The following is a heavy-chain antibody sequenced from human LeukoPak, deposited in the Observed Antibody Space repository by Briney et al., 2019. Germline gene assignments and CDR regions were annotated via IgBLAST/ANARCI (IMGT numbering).Heavy chain of an antibody. CDR2: IYTSGST. J-gene: IGHJ4*02. CDR1: GGSISSGSYY. D-gene: IGHD3-9*01. V-gene: IGHV4-61*02. Sequence: KPSQTLSLTCNVSGGSISSGSYYWSWIRQPAGKGLEWIGRIYTSGSTNYNPSLKSRVTISVDTSKNQFSLKLSSVTAADTAVYYGARDQAISPHGPFDYWGQGTLVTVSS. CDR3: ARDQAISPHGPFDY.